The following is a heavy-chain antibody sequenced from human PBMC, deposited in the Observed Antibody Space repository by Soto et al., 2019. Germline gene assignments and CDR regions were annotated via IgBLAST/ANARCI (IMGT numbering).Heavy chain of an antibody. CDR3: ARGGGSPCHDREFDY. CDR1: GVSTSNHY. CDR2: IYYRGTT. V-gene: IGHV4-59*11. Sequence: QVQLQESGPGLVKPSETLSLTCSVSGVSTSNHYWTWIRKPPGQGPEWIGCIYYRGTTNYNASFNSQVAISVDTSKHQFSLKLNSLTTADTAVYNCARGGGSPCHDREFDYWGQGILVTVSS. J-gene: IGHJ4*02. D-gene: IGHD6-19*01.